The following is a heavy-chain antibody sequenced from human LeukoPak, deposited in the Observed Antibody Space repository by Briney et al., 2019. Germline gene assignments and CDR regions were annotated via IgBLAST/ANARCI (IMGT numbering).Heavy chain of an antibody. Sequence: GGSLRLSCAASGFTFSSYSMNWVRQAPGKGLEGVSYISSSSSTIYYADSVKGRFTISRDNDKKSLYLQMNSLRAEDTDVYYGARYRRAHYGSASYDWGQRTLVRLL. J-gene: IGHJ4*02. CDR1: GFTFSSYS. V-gene: IGHV3-48*04. CDR2: ISSSSSTI. CDR3: ARYRRAHYGSASYD. D-gene: IGHD3-10*01.